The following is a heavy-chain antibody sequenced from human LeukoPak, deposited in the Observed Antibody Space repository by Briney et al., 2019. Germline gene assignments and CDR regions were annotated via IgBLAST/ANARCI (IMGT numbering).Heavy chain of an antibody. V-gene: IGHV4-59*01. J-gene: IGHJ6*02. CDR3: ARDLITFGGVRFGMDV. CDR1: GGSISSYY. CDR2: IYYSGST. D-gene: IGHD3-16*01. Sequence: SETLSLTCTVSGGSISSYYWSWIRQPPGKGLEWIGYIYYSGSTNYNPSLKSRVTISVDTSKNQFSLKLSSVTAADTAVYYCARDLITFGGVRFGMDVWGQGTTVTVSS.